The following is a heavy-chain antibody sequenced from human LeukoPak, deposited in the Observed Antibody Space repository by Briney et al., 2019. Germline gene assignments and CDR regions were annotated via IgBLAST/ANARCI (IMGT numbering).Heavy chain of an antibody. V-gene: IGHV1-18*04. D-gene: IGHD6-19*01. Sequence: ASVKVSCKASGYNFTTYGITWGRQAPGQGLEWIGWISAHNGNTNYSKNLHRRDTITTDTTTTTAYMKLRSLRSDDTDVYYCSRDCSSDWCIFDFWGQGTVVTVSS. CDR3: SRDCSSDWCIFDF. CDR1: GYNFTTYG. J-gene: IGHJ4*02. CDR2: ISAHNGNT.